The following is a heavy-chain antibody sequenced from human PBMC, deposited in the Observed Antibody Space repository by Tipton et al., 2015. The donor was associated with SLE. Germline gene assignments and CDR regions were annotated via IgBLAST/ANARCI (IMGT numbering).Heavy chain of an antibody. D-gene: IGHD6-6*01. Sequence: TLSLTCTVSGGSVSSGSYYWSWIRQPPGKGLEWIGYIYHSGGTNHSPSLRSRLTTSVDTSKNQFSLRLSPVTAADTAVYYCARTKLASSEGKFAPGFDYWGQGTLVTVSS. CDR1: GGSVSSGSYY. CDR3: ARTKLASSEGKFAPGFDY. CDR2: IYHSGGT. J-gene: IGHJ4*02. V-gene: IGHV4-61*01.